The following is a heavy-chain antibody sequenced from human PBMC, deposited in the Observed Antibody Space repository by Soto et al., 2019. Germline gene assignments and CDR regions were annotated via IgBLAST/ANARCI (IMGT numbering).Heavy chain of an antibody. V-gene: IGHV2-5*01. CDR1: GFSINTGGLG. J-gene: IGHJ4*02. CDR3: AKRRALSNNLFFDR. D-gene: IGHD4-4*01. Sequence: QITLKESGPTLVKPTKTLTLTCTLSGFSINTGGLGVGWIRQPPGKAPEWLALLYWNDDAWYSPSMRYRLSVTKETSKKQVVLTMTHMNPADTGTYYCAKRRALSNNLFFDRWGKGALVTVSS. CDR2: LYWNDDA.